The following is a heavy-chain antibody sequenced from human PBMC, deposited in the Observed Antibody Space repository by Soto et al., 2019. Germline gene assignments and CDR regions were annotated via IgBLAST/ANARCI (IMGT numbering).Heavy chain of an antibody. CDR3: ARDLYDFWSGYHSDY. V-gene: IGHV3-7*01. CDR1: GFTFSSYW. D-gene: IGHD3-3*01. J-gene: IGHJ4*02. CDR2: IKQDGSEK. Sequence: EVQLVESGGGLVQPGGSLRLSCAASGFTFSSYWMSWVRQAPGKGLEWVANIKQDGSEKCYVDSVKGRFTISRDNAKNSLYRQMNSLRAEDTAVYYCARDLYDFWSGYHSDYWGQGTLVTVSS.